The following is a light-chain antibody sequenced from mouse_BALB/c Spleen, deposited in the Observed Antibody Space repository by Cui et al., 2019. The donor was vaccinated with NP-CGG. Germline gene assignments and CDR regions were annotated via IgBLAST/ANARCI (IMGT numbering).Light chain of an antibody. V-gene: IGLV1*01. Sequence: HAVVTQSSALPTSPGPPVTPTCPSSTGAVTTSNYANWVQEKPDHLFTGLIGGTNNRAPGVPARFSGSLIGDKAALTITGAQTEDEAIYFCALWYSNHWVFGGGTKLTVL. J-gene: IGLJ1*01. CDR3: ALWYSNHWV. CDR1: TGAVTTSNY. CDR2: GTN.